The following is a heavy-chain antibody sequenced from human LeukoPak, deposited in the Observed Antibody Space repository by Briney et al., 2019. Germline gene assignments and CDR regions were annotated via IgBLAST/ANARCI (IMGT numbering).Heavy chain of an antibody. CDR3: ARVMNYFDS. CDR2: IYHSGST. J-gene: IGHJ4*02. Sequence: SETLSLTCTVSGYSISSGYYWGWIRQPPGKGVEWIGSIYHSGSTYYNPSLKSRVTISVDTSKNQLSLKLGSVTAADTAVYYSARVMNYFDSWGQGTLVTVSS. CDR1: GYSISSGYY. V-gene: IGHV4-38-2*02.